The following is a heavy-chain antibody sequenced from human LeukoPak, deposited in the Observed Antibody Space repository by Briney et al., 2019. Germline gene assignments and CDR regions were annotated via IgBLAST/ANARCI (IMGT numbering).Heavy chain of an antibody. D-gene: IGHD2-2*01. Sequence: GGSLRLSCAASGFTFSSYAMSWVRQAPGKGLEWVANIKQDGSEKYYVGSVKGRFTISRDNAKNSLYLQMNSLRAEDTAVYYCARDDCSSISCYHNWFDPWGQGTLVTVSS. CDR2: IKQDGSEK. V-gene: IGHV3-7*01. CDR3: ARDDCSSISCYHNWFDP. CDR1: GFTFSSYA. J-gene: IGHJ5*02.